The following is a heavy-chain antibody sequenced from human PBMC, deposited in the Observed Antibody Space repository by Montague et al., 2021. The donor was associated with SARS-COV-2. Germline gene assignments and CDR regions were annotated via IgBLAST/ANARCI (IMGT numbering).Heavy chain of an antibody. J-gene: IGHJ4*01. CDR3: ARIRDYDILTGSYSGLDY. V-gene: IGHV2-70*01. CDR2: IDWDDDK. D-gene: IGHD3-9*01. Sequence: PALVKPTQTLTLTCTFSGFSLSTSGMCVSWIRQPPGKALEWLALIDWDDDKYYSTSLKTRLTISKDTSKNQVALTMTNMDPVDTATYYCARIRDYDILTGSYSGLDYWGQGTLVTVSS. CDR1: GFSLSTSGMC.